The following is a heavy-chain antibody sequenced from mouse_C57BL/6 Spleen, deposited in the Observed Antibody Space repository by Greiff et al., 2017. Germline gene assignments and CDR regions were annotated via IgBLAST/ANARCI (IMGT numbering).Heavy chain of an antibody. Sequence: EVQLVESGGGLVQPGGSLKLSCAASGFTFSDYGMAWVRQAPRKGPAWVAFISNLAYSIYYADTVTGRFTISRENAKNTLYLEMSSLRSEATAMYYCAKRGDYGDYAMDYWGQGTSVTVSS. V-gene: IGHV5-15*01. CDR1: GFTFSDYG. J-gene: IGHJ4*01. D-gene: IGHD2-4*01. CDR2: ISNLAYSI. CDR3: AKRGDYGDYAMDY.